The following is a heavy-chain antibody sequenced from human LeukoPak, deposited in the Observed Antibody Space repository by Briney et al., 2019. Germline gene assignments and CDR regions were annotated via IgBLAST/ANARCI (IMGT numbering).Heavy chain of an antibody. J-gene: IGHJ4*02. V-gene: IGHV3-30*04. CDR1: GFIFSSYF. CDR3: ARVWDLTGYYFDY. CDR2: ISYDGNNK. Sequence: PGRSLRLSCAASGFIFSSYFMHWVRQAPGKGLEWVAVISYDGNNKYYADSVKGRFTISRDNSKNTLYLQMNSLRAEDTAVYYCARVWDLTGYYFDYWGQGTLVTVSS. D-gene: IGHD3-9*01.